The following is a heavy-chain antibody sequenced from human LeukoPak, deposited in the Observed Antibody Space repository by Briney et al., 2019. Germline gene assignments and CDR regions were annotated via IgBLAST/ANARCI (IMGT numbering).Heavy chain of an antibody. V-gene: IGHV4-59*01. J-gene: IGHJ4*02. D-gene: IGHD1-26*01. CDR1: GGPISSYC. CDR3: ARGVNSGYFDY. CDR2: IYYSGST. Sequence: PSETLSLTCTVSGGPISSYCWTWIRQPPGKGLEWIGYIYYSGSTNYNPSLKSRVTISVDTSKNQFSLKLTSVTAADTAVYYCARGVNSGYFDYCGQGTLVTVSS.